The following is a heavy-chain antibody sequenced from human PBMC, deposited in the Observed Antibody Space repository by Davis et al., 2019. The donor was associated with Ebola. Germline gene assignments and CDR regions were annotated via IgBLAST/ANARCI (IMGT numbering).Heavy chain of an antibody. V-gene: IGHV7-4-1*02. D-gene: IGHD5-18*01. J-gene: IGHJ4*02. CDR2: INTNTGNP. Sequence: AASVKVSCKASGYPFTNYAMNWVRQAPGQGLEWMGWINTNTGNPTYAQGFTGRFVFSLDTSVSTAYLQISSLKAEDTAVYYCARCEENPDTTMVSCFDYWGQGTLVTVSS. CDR1: GYPFTNYA. CDR3: ARCEENPDTTMVSCFDY.